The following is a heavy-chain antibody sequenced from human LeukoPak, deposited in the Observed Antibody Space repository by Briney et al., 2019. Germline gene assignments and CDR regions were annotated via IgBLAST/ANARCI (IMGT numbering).Heavy chain of an antibody. D-gene: IGHD6-19*01. CDR1: GGSISSSSYY. V-gene: IGHV4-61*02. J-gene: IGHJ5*02. CDR3: ARDRLAVAGTEYNWFDP. CDR2: IYTSGST. Sequence: PSETLSLTCTVSGGSISSSSYYWSWIRQPAGKGLEWIGRIYTSGSTNYNPSLKSRVTMSVDTSKNQFSLKLSSVTAADTAVYYCARDRLAVAGTEYNWFDPWGQGTLVTVSS.